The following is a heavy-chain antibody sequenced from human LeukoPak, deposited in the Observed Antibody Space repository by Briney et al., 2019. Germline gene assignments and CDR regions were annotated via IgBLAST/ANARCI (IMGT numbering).Heavy chain of an antibody. V-gene: IGHV1-2*06. J-gene: IGHJ5*02. CDR2: INPNSGGT. Sequence: ASVKVSCKASGYTFTSHGISWVRQAPGQGLEWMGRINPNSGGTNYAQKFQGRVTMTRDTSISTAYMELSRLRSDDTAVYYCARARSLGRFDPWGQGTLVTVSS. CDR3: ARARSLGRFDP. CDR1: GYTFTSHG.